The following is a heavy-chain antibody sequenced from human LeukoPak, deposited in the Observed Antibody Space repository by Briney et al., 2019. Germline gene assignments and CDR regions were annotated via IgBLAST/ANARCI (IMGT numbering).Heavy chain of an antibody. CDR1: GYTFTSYD. J-gene: IGHJ5*01. V-gene: IGHV1-8*03. D-gene: IGHD6-13*01. CDR3: ARVGIPAATYTGDGGYNWFDS. Sequence: ASVKVSCKTSGYTFTSYDINWVRQAAGQGLEWMGWMNPNGYTGYAQKFQGRVTITTNNSIRTAYMELRSLRSEDTAVYFCARVGIPAATYTGDGGYNWFDSWGQGTLVTVSS. CDR2: MNPNGYT.